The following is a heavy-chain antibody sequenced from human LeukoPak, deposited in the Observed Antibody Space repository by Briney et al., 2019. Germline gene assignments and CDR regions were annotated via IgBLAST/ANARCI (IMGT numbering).Heavy chain of an antibody. D-gene: IGHD1-14*01. V-gene: IGHV3-21*01. CDR3: ARDAALLPGKYYYYMDV. J-gene: IGHJ6*03. Sequence: PGGSLRLSCVASGFTFGDYNMNWVRQAPGKGLEWVSAITRGSSYMNYADSLKGRFTISRDNAKNSMYLQMSSLTAEDTAVYFCARDAALLPGKYYYYMDVWGKGTTVIVSS. CDR1: GFTFGDYN. CDR2: ITRGSSYM.